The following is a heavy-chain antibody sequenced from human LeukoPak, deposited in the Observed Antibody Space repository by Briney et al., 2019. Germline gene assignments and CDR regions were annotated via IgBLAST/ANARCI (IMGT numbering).Heavy chain of an antibody. CDR3: ARAPAGTLDF. V-gene: IGHV1-46*01. D-gene: IGHD6-13*01. J-gene: IGHJ4*02. CDR2: IRGTGDSP. Sequence: ASVKVSCKASGFTFTNYHMRWVRQAPGQGLEWVGLIRGTGDSPDYAQKFQGRVTVTCDTSTSTAYLELWSLKLEDTAVYYCARAPAGTLDFWGQGTLVTVSS. CDR1: GFTFTNYH.